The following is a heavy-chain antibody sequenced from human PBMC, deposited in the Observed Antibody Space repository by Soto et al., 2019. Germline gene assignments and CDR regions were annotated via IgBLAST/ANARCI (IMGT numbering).Heavy chain of an antibody. Sequence: ASVKVSCKACEDTFTVYYMHWVRQAPGQGLEWMGWMNPNSGNTSYAQKFQGRVTMTRNTSISTAYMELSSLRSEDTAVYYCARGLLRFLESYDNWFDPWGQGTLVTVSS. V-gene: IGHV1-8*02. J-gene: IGHJ5*02. CDR1: EDTFTVYY. CDR3: ARGLLRFLESYDNWFDP. D-gene: IGHD3-3*01. CDR2: MNPNSGNT.